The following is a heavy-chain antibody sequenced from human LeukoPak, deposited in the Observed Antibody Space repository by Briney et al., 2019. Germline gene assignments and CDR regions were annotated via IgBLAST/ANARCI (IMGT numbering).Heavy chain of an antibody. CDR3: ARYRSGSYFDY. D-gene: IGHD3-10*01. CDR2: INSDGFST. V-gene: IGHV3-74*01. J-gene: IGHJ4*02. Sequence: GGSLRLSCAASGFTFSGYWMHWVRQAPGKGLVWVSRINSDGFSTSYADSVKGRFTISRDNAKNTLYLQMSSLRAEDTALYYCARYRSGSYFDYWGQGTLVTVSS. CDR1: GFTFSGYW.